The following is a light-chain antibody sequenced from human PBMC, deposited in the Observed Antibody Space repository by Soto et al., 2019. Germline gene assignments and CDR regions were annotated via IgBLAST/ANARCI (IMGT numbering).Light chain of an antibody. Sequence: QSVLTQPPSASGTTGQRVTISCSGSSSNIGSNYVYWYQQLPGTAPKLLIYRNNQRPSGVPDRFSGSKSGTSASLAISGLRSEDEADYYCAAWDDSLSGVVFCGGTKLTVL. J-gene: IGLJ2*01. CDR2: RNN. CDR1: SSNIGSNY. V-gene: IGLV1-47*01. CDR3: AAWDDSLSGVV.